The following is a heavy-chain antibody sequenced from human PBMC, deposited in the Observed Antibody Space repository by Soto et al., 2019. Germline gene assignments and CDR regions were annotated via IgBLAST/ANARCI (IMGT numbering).Heavy chain of an antibody. D-gene: IGHD2-8*01. V-gene: IGHV1-69*01. CDR3: ARDRSYDGVGYHYESAY. J-gene: IGHJ4*01. CDR1: GGDFINYG. Sequence: QVQLVQSGAEVKKPGSSVKVSCKASGGDFINYGISWVRQAPGQGLEWMGGIIPIFRSAKYAQKCQGRVTIAADESTTTAYIELTTLTSEDTAVYYYARDRSYDGVGYHYESAYWGHGTLVTVSS. CDR2: IIPIFRSA.